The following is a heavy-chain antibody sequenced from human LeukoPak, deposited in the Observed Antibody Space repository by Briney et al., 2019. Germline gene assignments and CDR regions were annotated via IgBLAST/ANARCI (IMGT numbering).Heavy chain of an antibody. D-gene: IGHD6-19*01. Sequence: SETLSLTCTVSGGSISSYYWSWIRQPPGKGLEWIGYIYYSGSTNYNPSLKSRVTISVDTSKNQFSLKLSSVTAADTAVYYCARHSVAGLPDYYYYYGMDAWGQGTTVTVSS. CDR2: IYYSGST. CDR1: GGSISSYY. J-gene: IGHJ6*02. V-gene: IGHV4-59*08. CDR3: ARHSVAGLPDYYYYYGMDA.